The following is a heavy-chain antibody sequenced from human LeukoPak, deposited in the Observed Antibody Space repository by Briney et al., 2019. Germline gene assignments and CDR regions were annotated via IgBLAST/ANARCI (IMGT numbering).Heavy chain of an antibody. CDR3: ARGPYCSSTSCYDNWFDP. V-gene: IGHV4-34*01. CDR2: INHSGST. Sequence: SETLSLTCAVYGGSFSGYHWSWIRQPPGKGLEWIGEINHSGSTNYNPSLKSRVTISVDTSKNQFSLKLSSVTAADTAVYYCARGPYCSSTSCYDNWFDPWGQGTLVTVSS. J-gene: IGHJ5*02. D-gene: IGHD2-2*01. CDR1: GGSFSGYH.